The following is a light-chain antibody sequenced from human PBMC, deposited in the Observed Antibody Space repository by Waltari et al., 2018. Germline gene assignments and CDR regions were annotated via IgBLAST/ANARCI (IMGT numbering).Light chain of an antibody. CDR3: QSYDLNSRVV. Sequence: FMLTQPHSVSESPGKTVTISCTRSSGNIASNYVQWYQQRPGGAPTTIIYEDTQRPSGVPGRSSGSIDSSSNSASLTISGLITEDEADYYCQSYDLNSRVVFGGRTKLTVL. CDR1: SGNIASNY. V-gene: IGLV6-57*03. J-gene: IGLJ2*01. CDR2: EDT.